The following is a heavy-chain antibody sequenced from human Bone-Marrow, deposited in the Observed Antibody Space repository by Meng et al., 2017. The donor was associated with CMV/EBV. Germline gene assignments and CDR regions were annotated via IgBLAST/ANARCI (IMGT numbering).Heavy chain of an antibody. CDR3: ASNDVDTAMVSTGWFDP. CDR2: IIPILGIA. Sequence: TFSSYNISSVRQGPGQGIGWMGRIIPILGIANYAQKFQGRVTITADKSTSTAYMELSSLRSEDTAVYYCASNDVDTAMVSTGWFDPWGQGTLVTVSS. CDR1: TFSSYN. V-gene: IGHV1-69*02. J-gene: IGHJ5*02. D-gene: IGHD5-18*01.